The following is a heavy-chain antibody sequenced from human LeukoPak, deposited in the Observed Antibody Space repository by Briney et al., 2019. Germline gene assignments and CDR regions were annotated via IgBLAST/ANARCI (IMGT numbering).Heavy chain of an antibody. CDR1: VGSISSGNW. CDR2: VYHNGTP. D-gene: IGHD2-2*02. V-gene: IGHV4-4*02. Sequence: PSGTLSLTCAVSVGSISSGNWWSWVRQSPGKGLEGIGEVYHNGTPNYNPSLKSRVTISADTFKNHFSLKLTSVTAADTAVYYCATAPILRGEAGEQYKYGMDVWGQGTTVIVSS. J-gene: IGHJ6*02. CDR3: ATAPILRGEAGEQYKYGMDV.